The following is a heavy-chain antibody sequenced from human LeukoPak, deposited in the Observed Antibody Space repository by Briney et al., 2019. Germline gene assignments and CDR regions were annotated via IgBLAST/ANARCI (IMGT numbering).Heavy chain of an antibody. J-gene: IGHJ4*02. CDR3: ARGRDLYCSSTSCYLFDY. Sequence: PSETLSLTCAVYGGSFSGYYWSWLRQPPGKGLEWIGEINHSGSTNYNPSLKSGVTISVDTCKNQFSLKLSSVTAADPAVYYCARGRDLYCSSTSCYLFDYWGQGTLVTVSS. CDR1: GGSFSGYY. D-gene: IGHD2-2*01. CDR2: INHSGST. V-gene: IGHV4-34*01.